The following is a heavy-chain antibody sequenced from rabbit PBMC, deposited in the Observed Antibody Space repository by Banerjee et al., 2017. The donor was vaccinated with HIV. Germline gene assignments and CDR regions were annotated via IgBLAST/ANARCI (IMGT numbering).Heavy chain of an antibody. CDR2: IDGIGSGST. CDR3: ARDPASSSGVELNL. V-gene: IGHV1S45*01. J-gene: IGHJ4*01. D-gene: IGHD1-1*01. Sequence: QEQLKETGGGLVQPEGSLTLTCTASGFSFSSSYWICWVRQAPGKGLEWIGCIDGIGSGSTYYATWAKGRFTISKTSSTTVTLQMTSLTAADTATYFCARDPASSSGVELNLWGPGTLVTVS. CDR1: GFSFSSSYW.